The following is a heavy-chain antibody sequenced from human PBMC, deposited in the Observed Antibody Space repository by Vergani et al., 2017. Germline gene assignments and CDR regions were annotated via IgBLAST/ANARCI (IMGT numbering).Heavy chain of an antibody. V-gene: IGHV4-39*01. CDR2: IYYSVST. J-gene: IGHJ5*02. CDR1: GASIRSSNYY. Sequence: QLQLQESGPGLVKPSATLSLTCSVSGASIRSSNYYWGWIRQPPGKGLEWIASIYYSVSTYYNPSLKSRVTISVDTSKNQFSLKLRSVTAADTAVYFCAGHSTVEWLVELGWIAAWCQGILVTVAS. CDR3: AGHSTVEWLVELGWIAA. D-gene: IGHD6-19*01.